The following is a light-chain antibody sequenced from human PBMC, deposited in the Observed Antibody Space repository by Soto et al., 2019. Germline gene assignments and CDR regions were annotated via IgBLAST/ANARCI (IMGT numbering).Light chain of an antibody. V-gene: IGKV3-20*01. CDR1: QSISGTY. J-gene: IGKJ1*01. Sequence: DTVLTQSPGTLSLTSGERATLSCRASQSISGTYLAWYQQKPGQAPRLLIYSASTRATGIPDRFSGSGSGTDFTLTISILEPEDFAVYYCQHYGTSPSTFGRGTKVEIK. CDR3: QHYGTSPST. CDR2: SAS.